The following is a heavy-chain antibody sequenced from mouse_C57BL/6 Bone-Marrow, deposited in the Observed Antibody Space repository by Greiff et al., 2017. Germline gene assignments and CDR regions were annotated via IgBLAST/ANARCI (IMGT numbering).Heavy chain of an antibody. Sequence: EVQRVESGGGLVQPGESLKLSCESNEYEFPSHDMSWVRKTPEKRLELVAAINSDGGSTYYPDTMERRFIISRDNTKKTLYLQMSSRRSEDTALYYCARQMGLRRRGYAMDYWGQGTSVTVSS. J-gene: IGHJ4*01. D-gene: IGHD2-4*01. V-gene: IGHV5-2*01. CDR1: EYEFPSHD. CDR2: INSDGGST. CDR3: ARQMGLRRRGYAMDY.